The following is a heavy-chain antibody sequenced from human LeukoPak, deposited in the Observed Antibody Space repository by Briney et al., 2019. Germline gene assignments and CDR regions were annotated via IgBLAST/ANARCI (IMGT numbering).Heavy chain of an antibody. CDR3: AAPGYSSGGGLRNSDAFDI. D-gene: IGHD6-19*01. J-gene: IGHJ3*02. V-gene: IGHV1-58*02. CDR2: IVVGSGNT. CDR1: GFTFTSSA. Sequence: GASVKVSCKASGFTFTSSAMQWVRQARGQRLEWIGWIVVGSGNTNYAQKFQERVTITRDMSTSTAYMELSSLRSEDTAVYYCAAPGYSSGGGLRNSDAFDIWGQGTMVTVSS.